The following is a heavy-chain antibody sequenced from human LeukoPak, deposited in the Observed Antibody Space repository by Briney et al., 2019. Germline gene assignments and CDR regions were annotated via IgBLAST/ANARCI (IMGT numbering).Heavy chain of an antibody. J-gene: IGHJ3*02. D-gene: IGHD2-8*01. Sequence: SETLSLTCTVSGDSISSGDYYWSWIRQPPGKGLEWIGYIYYSGSTNYNPSLKSRVTISVDTSQNHFSLKLSSVTAAGTAVYYCARDESNGAFDIWGQGTMVTVSS. CDR3: ARDESNGAFDI. CDR1: GDSISSGDYY. V-gene: IGHV4-61*03. CDR2: IYYSGST.